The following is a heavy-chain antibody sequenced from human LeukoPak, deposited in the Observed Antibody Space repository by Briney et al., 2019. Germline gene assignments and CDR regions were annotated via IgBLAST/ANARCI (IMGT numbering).Heavy chain of an antibody. V-gene: IGHV3-30*18. Sequence: GGSLRLSCAASGFTFSSYGMHWVRQAPGKGLEWVAVISYDGSNKYYADSVKGRFTISRDNSKNTLYLQMNSLRAEDTAVYYCAKEYSSSSFYYYYMDVWGKGTTVTVSS. CDR2: ISYDGSNK. CDR3: AKEYSSSSFYYYYMDV. J-gene: IGHJ6*03. D-gene: IGHD6-6*01. CDR1: GFTFSSYG.